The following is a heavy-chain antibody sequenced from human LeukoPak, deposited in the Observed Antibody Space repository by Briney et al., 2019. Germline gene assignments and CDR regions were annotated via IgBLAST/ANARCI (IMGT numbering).Heavy chain of an antibody. CDR2: IYYSGST. Sequence: PSETLSLTCTVSGGSISSSSYYWGWIRQPPGKGLEWIGSIYYSGSTYYNPSLKSRVTISVDTSKNQFSLKLSSVTAADTAVYYCVVVVAATWFDYWGQGTLVTVSS. CDR1: GGSISSSSYY. V-gene: IGHV4-39*01. D-gene: IGHD2-15*01. J-gene: IGHJ4*02. CDR3: VVVVAATWFDY.